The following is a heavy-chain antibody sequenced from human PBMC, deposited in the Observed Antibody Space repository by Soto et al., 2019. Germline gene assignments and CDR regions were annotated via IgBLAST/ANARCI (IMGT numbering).Heavy chain of an antibody. D-gene: IGHD2-15*01. CDR1: GGTFSSYA. V-gene: IGHV1-69*06. CDR2: IIPIFGTA. CDR3: ARVTDCSGGSCYSYWYFDL. Sequence: QVQLVQSGAEVKKPGSSVKVSCKASGGTFSSYAISWVRQAPGQGLEWMGGIIPIFGTANYAQKFQGRVTITADKSTSTAYMELSSLGSEDTAVYYCARVTDCSGGSCYSYWYFDLWGRGTLVTVSS. J-gene: IGHJ2*01.